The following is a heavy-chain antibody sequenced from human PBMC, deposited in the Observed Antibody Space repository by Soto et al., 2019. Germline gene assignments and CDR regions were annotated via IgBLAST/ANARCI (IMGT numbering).Heavy chain of an antibody. J-gene: IGHJ3*02. D-gene: IGHD3-10*01. Sequence: GGSLRLSCAASGFTVSSNYMSWVRQAPGKGLEWVSVIYSGGSTYYADSVKGRFTISRHNSKNTLYLQMDSLRAEDTAVYYSARRTQDNYYVSPLGFDIWGQGTMVTVSS. CDR2: IYSGGST. V-gene: IGHV3-53*04. CDR1: GFTVSSNY. CDR3: ARRTQDNYYVSPLGFDI.